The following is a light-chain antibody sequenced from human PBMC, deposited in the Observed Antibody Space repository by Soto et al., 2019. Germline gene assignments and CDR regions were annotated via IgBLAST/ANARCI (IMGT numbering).Light chain of an antibody. CDR3: GTWDSSLRAGGHVV. J-gene: IGLJ2*01. Sequence: QSVLTQPPSVSAAPGQKVTISCSGSSSNIGNNYVSWYQQLPGTAPKLLIYENNKRPSGIPDRFSGSKSGTSATLCITGLQTGDEADYYCGTWDSSLRAGGHVVFGGGTKLTVL. V-gene: IGLV1-51*02. CDR1: SSNIGNNY. CDR2: ENN.